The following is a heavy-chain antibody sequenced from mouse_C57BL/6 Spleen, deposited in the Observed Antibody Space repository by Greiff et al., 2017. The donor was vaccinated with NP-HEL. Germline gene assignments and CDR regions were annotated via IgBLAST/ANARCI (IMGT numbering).Heavy chain of an antibody. V-gene: IGHV5-16*01. D-gene: IGHD2-4*01. J-gene: IGHJ4*01. CDR2: INYDGSST. CDR1: GFTFSDYY. CDR3: ARVAYDYDGYYYAMDY. Sequence: EVQRVESEGGLVQPGSSMKLSCTASGFTFSDYYMAWVRQVPEKGLEWVANINYDGSSTYYLDSLKSRFIISRDNAKNILYLQMSSLKSEYTATYYCARVAYDYDGYYYAMDYWGQGTSVTVSS.